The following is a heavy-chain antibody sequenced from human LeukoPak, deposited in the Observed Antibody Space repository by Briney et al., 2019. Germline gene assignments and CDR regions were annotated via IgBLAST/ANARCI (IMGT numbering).Heavy chain of an antibody. CDR1: GGSFSGYY. D-gene: IGHD5-12*01. Sequence: SETLSLTCAVYGGSFSGYYWSWIRQPPGKGLEWIGEINHSGSTNYNPSLKSRVTISVDTSKNQFSLKLSSVTAADTAGYYCARYRPTIPLDVFDIWGQGTMVTVSS. CDR2: INHSGST. V-gene: IGHV4-34*01. J-gene: IGHJ3*02. CDR3: ARYRPTIPLDVFDI.